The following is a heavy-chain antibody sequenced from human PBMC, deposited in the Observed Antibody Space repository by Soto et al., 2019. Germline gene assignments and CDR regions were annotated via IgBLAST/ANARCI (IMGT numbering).Heavy chain of an antibody. CDR3: ARGLMIVVSPPDH. J-gene: IGHJ4*02. Sequence: EVHVLESGGGVIQPGGSLRLSCAASGFTFTTYPMTWVRQAPGAGLEWVSSISSSGGGKHYADSVRGRFTISRDNSKNTVYLQMSSLRGDDTAIYYCARGLMIVVSPPDHWGQGTLVTVSS. CDR2: ISSSGGGK. V-gene: IGHV3-23*01. CDR1: GFTFTTYP. D-gene: IGHD3-22*01.